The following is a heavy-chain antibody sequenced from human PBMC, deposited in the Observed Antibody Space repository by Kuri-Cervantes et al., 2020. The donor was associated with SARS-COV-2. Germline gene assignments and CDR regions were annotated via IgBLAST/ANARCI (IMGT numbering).Heavy chain of an antibody. D-gene: IGHD4-23*01. V-gene: IGHV4-34*01. Sequence: ESLKISCTASGFTFGDYAMSWIRQPPGKGLEWIGEINHSGSTNYNPSLKSRVTISVDTSKNQFSLKLSSVTAADTAVYYCARPGGFLDVWGKGTTVTVSS. CDR2: INHSGST. J-gene: IGHJ6*04. CDR3: ARPGGFLDV. CDR1: GFTFGDYA.